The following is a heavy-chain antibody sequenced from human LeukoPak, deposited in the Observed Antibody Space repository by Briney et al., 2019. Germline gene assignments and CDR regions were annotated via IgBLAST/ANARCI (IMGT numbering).Heavy chain of an antibody. D-gene: IGHD6-13*01. Sequence: ASVKVSCKTSGYIFIGFYIHWVRHAPGQGLEWMGWINPNSGGTNYAQKFQGRVTMTRDTSITTAYMELGSLRFDDTAVYYCARVYKSSSPYGYWGQGTLVTVSS. J-gene: IGHJ4*02. CDR1: GYIFIGFY. V-gene: IGHV1-2*02. CDR3: ARVYKSSSPYGY. CDR2: INPNSGGT.